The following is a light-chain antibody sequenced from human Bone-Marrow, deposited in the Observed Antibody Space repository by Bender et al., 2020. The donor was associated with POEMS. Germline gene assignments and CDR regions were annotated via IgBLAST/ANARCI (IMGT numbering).Light chain of an antibody. V-gene: IGLV1-44*01. CDR1: SPNIGAHS. Sequence: QSVLTQPPSASGTPGQRVTISCPGGSPNIGAHSVNWYQHLPGTAPKLLIYSSHRRPSEVPDRFSGSRSGTSAYLAMGGVQSENEAEYYCAVWDDSLNGWVFGGGTKLTVL. CDR3: AVWDDSLNGWV. J-gene: IGLJ3*02. CDR2: SSH.